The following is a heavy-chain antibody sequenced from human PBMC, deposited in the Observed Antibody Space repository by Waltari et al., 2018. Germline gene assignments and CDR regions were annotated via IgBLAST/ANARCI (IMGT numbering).Heavy chain of an antibody. J-gene: IGHJ6*02. CDR3: AKADYYDSSGYLRYYYYYGMDV. D-gene: IGHD3-22*01. V-gene: IGHV3-23*04. CDR1: GFTFSSYA. Sequence: EVQLVESGGGLVQPGGSLRLSCAASGFTFSSYAMSWFRQAPGKGLECVSAISGSGGSTYYADSVKGRFTISRDNSKNTLYLQMNSLRAEDTAVYYCAKADYYDSSGYLRYYYYYGMDVWGQGTTVTVSS. CDR2: ISGSGGST.